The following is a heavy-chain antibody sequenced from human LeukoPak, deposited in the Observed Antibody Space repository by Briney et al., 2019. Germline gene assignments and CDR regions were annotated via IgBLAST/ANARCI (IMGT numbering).Heavy chain of an antibody. D-gene: IGHD3-3*01. CDR3: ARVATIFGVAQGYFDY. V-gene: IGHV4-34*01. J-gene: IGHJ4*02. CDR1: GGSFSGYY. Sequence: KTSETLSLTCAVYGGSFSGYYWSWIRQPPGKGLEWIGEINHSGSTNYNPSLKSRVTISVDTSKNQFSLKLSSVTAADTAVYYCARVATIFGVAQGYFDYWGQGTLVTVSS. CDR2: INHSGST.